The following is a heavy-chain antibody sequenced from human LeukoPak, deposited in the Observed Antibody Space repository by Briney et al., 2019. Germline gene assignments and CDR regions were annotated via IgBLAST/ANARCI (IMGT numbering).Heavy chain of an antibody. D-gene: IGHD6-19*01. V-gene: IGHV1-69*04. J-gene: IGHJ4*02. CDR3: ARGRYSSGWEAPAVIDY. CDR1: GGTFSSYA. CDR2: IIPILGIA. Sequence: ASVKVSCKASGGTFSSYAISWVRQAPGQGLEWMGRIIPILGIANYAQKFQGRVTITADKSTSTAYMELSSLRSEDTAVYYCARGRYSSGWEAPAVIDYWGQGTLVTVSS.